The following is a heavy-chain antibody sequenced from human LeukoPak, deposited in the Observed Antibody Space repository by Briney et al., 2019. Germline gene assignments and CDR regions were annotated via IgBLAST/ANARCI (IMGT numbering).Heavy chain of an antibody. CDR3: ARGPRYYDSSGFHFRFDY. CDR1: GFTFSSYA. Sequence: GGSLRLSCAASGFTFSSYAMHWVRQAPGKGLEWVAVISYDGSNKYYADSVKGRFTISRDNSKNTLYLQMNSLRAEDTAVYYCARGPRYYDSSGFHFRFDYWGQGTLVTVSS. J-gene: IGHJ4*02. CDR2: ISYDGSNK. D-gene: IGHD3-22*01. V-gene: IGHV3-30-3*01.